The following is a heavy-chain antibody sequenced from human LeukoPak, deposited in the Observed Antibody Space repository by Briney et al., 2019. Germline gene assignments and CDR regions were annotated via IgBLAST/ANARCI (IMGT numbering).Heavy chain of an antibody. CDR1: DGSISSSNW. V-gene: IGHV4-4*02. J-gene: IGHJ4*02. CDR3: ARKDSNYGGFDY. CDR2: IYHSGST. Sequence: SGTLSLTCAVSDGSISSSNWWSWVRQPPGKGLEWIGEIYHSGSTTYNPSLKSRVTISVDKSKNQFSLELSSVAAADTAVYFCARKDSNYGGFDYWGQGTLVTVSS. D-gene: IGHD4-11*01.